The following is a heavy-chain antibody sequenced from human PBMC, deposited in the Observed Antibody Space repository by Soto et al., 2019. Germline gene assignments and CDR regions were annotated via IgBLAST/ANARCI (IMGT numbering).Heavy chain of an antibody. D-gene: IGHD5-18*01. Sequence: ASVKVSCKASGYTFTGYYTHWVRQAPGQGLEWMGWINPNSGGTNYAQKFQGRVTMTRDTSISTAYMELSRLRSDDTAVYYCARDSRLRAGGIGMVTGALIRPSAWGQGTLVTVSS. J-gene: IGHJ5*02. CDR3: ARDSRLRAGGIGMVTGALIRPSA. V-gene: IGHV1-2*02. CDR2: INPNSGGT. CDR1: GYTFTGYY.